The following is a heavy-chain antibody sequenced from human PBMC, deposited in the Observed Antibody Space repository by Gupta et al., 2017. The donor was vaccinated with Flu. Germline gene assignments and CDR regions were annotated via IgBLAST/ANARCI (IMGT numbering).Heavy chain of an antibody. CDR1: GFTFSSYG. CDR2: IWYDGSNK. V-gene: IGHV3-33*01. Sequence: QVQLVESGGGVVQPGRSLRLSCAASGFTFSSYGMHWVRQAPGKGLEWVAVIWYDGSNKYYADSVKGRFTISRDNSKNTLYLQMNSLRAEDTAVYYCARDGWYSSNLYGMDVWGQGTTVTVSS. CDR3: ARDGWYSSNLYGMDV. J-gene: IGHJ6*02. D-gene: IGHD6-13*01.